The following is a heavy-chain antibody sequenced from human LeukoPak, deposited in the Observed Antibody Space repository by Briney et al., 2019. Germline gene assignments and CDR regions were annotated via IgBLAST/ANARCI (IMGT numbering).Heavy chain of an antibody. CDR2: ISGSGGST. V-gene: IGHV3-23*01. Sequence: GGSLRLSCAASGFTFSSYAMSWVRQAPGKGLEWVSAISGSGGSTYYADSVKGRFTISRDNSKNTLYLQMNSLRAEDTAVYYCAIPFDYHDAFDIWGQGTMVTVSS. D-gene: IGHD5-12*01. CDR1: GFTFSSYA. CDR3: AIPFDYHDAFDI. J-gene: IGHJ3*02.